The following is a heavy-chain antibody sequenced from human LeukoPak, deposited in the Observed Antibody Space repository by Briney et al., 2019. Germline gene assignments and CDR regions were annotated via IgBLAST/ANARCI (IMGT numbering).Heavy chain of an antibody. D-gene: IGHD3-22*01. CDR1: GGTISSYY. J-gene: IGHJ5*02. CDR2: IYYSGST. CDR3: ASGAVGGYLRFDP. Sequence: PSETLSLTCTVSGGTISSYYWSWIRRPPGKGLEYIGFIYYSGSTNYNPSLKSRVTISLDTSKNQFSLRLTSVTSADTAVYFCASGAVGGYLRFDPWGQGTLVTVSS. V-gene: IGHV4-59*01.